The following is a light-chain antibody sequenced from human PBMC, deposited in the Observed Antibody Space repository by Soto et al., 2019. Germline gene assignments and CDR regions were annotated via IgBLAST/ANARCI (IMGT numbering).Light chain of an antibody. CDR2: DVA. Sequence: THPASVSNSPGQSITISCTGTSSDVGGSNFVSWYQQHPGKPPKLIIYDVANRPSGVSNRFSGSKSGSTASLIISRLQTEDEADYYCVSYTSSTTYVFGTGTKVTVL. J-gene: IGLJ1*01. CDR3: VSYTSSTTYV. V-gene: IGLV2-14*03. CDR1: SSDVGGSNF.